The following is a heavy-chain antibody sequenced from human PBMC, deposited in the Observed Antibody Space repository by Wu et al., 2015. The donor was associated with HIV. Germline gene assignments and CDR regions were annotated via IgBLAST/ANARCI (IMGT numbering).Heavy chain of an antibody. Sequence: QVQLVQSGAEVKKPGSSVKVSCKASGGTFSRYAINWVRQAPGQGLEWMGRIIPLFGTANYAQKFQGRVTLTADESTSTAYMELSSLRSEDTAVYYCALQGGYVSSWHWFDPGPGNPGHRLP. D-gene: IGHD6-13*01. CDR1: GGTFSRYA. V-gene: IGHV1-69*13. CDR3: ALQGGYVSSWHWFDP. J-gene: IGHJ5*02. CDR2: IIPLFGTA.